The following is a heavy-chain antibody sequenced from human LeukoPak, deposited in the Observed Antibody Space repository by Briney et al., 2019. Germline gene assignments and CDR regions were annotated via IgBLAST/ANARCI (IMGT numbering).Heavy chain of an antibody. CDR3: ARDDGYCSRTTCYGSGYYYYYYMDV. D-gene: IGHD2-2*01. CDR2: ISDGGDNT. J-gene: IGHJ6*03. CDR1: GFTFSSSA. V-gene: IGHV3-23*01. Sequence: GGSLRLSCAASGFTFSSSAMSWVRQAPGKGLKWVSAISDGGDNTYYADSVKGRFTISRDSSKNTLYLQMNSLRAEDMAVYYCARDDGYCSRTTCYGSGYYYYYYMDVWGKGTSVTVSS.